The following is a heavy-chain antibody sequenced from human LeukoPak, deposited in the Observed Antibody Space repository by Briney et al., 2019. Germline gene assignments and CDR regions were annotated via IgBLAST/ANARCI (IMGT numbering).Heavy chain of an antibody. V-gene: IGHV6-1*01. Sequence: SQTLSLTCAISGDSVSRNSAAWNWIRQSPSRVLEWLGRTYYRSRGYNDYAVAVTSPITINPDTSKNQFSLQLNSATPEDTAVYYCARVGVLHTIAAAGIWFDPWGQGTQVTVSS. CDR1: GDSVSRNSAA. CDR2: TYYRSRGYN. CDR3: ARVGVLHTIAAAGIWFDP. J-gene: IGHJ5*02. D-gene: IGHD6-13*01.